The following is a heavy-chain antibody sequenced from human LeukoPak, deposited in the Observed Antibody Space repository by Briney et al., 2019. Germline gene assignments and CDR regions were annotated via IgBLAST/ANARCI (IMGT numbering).Heavy chain of an antibody. Sequence: SVKVSCKASGGTFSSYAISWVRQAPGQGLEWMGGIIPIFGTANYAQKFQGRVTITADESTSTAYMELSSLRSEDTAAYYCARDLDIVGGGMDVWGQGTTVTVSS. CDR1: GGTFSSYA. J-gene: IGHJ6*02. CDR2: IIPIFGTA. V-gene: IGHV1-69*13. D-gene: IGHD5-12*01. CDR3: ARDLDIVGGGMDV.